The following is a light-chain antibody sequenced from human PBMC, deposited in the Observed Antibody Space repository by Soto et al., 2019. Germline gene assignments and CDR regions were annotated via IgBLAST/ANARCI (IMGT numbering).Light chain of an antibody. CDR2: DVS. V-gene: IGLV2-11*01. J-gene: IGLJ1*01. CDR3: CSYAGTYTKV. Sequence: QSVLTQPRSVSGPPGQSVTISCTGTSTDVRAYNFVSWYQQHPGKAPKLMIFDVSKRPSGVPDRFSGSKSGSTASLTISGLQAEDEADYYCCSYAGTYTKVFGTGTKLTVL. CDR1: STDVRAYNF.